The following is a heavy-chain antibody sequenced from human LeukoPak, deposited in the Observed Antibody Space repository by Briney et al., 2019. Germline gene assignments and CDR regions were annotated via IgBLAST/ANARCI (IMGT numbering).Heavy chain of an antibody. CDR3: ARDRNSSSWYDY. CDR1: GYTFTGYY. D-gene: IGHD6-13*01. Sequence: ASVKVSCKASGYTFTGYYMHWVRQAPGQGLEWMRWINPNSGGTNYAQKFQGWVTMTRDTSISTAYMELSRLRSDDTAVYYCARDRNSSSWYDYWGQGTLVTVSS. J-gene: IGHJ4*02. CDR2: INPNSGGT. V-gene: IGHV1-2*04.